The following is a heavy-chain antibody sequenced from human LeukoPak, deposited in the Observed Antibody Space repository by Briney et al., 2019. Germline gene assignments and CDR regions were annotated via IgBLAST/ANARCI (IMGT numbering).Heavy chain of an antibody. V-gene: IGHV1-2*02. CDR2: INPASGGT. D-gene: IGHD3-22*01. Sequence: ASVKVSCKASGYTFTRYYLHWVRQAPGQGLEWMGWINPASGGTNYAQNFQGRVTMTRDTSISTVYMELSGLRSDDTAVYYCARAHGPYDSSGYYVFWGQGTLVTVSS. CDR3: ARAHGPYDSSGYYVF. CDR1: GYTFTRYY. J-gene: IGHJ4*02.